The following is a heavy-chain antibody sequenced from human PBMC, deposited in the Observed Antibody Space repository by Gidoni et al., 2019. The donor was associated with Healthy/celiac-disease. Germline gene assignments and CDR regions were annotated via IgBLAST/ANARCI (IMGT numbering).Heavy chain of an antibody. CDR1: GFTFSRYA. D-gene: IGHD3-10*01. CDR2: ISYDGSNK. V-gene: IGHV3-30-3*01. CDR3: ARGNTMVREPYHYFDY. J-gene: IGHJ4*02. Sequence: QVQLVESGGRVEQPGRSLRISCAPTGFTFSRYAMHWVRQAPGQGLEWVAGISYDGSNKYYADSVKGRFTISRDNSKNTLYLQMNSLRAEDTAVYYCARGNTMVREPYHYFDYWGQGTLVTVSS.